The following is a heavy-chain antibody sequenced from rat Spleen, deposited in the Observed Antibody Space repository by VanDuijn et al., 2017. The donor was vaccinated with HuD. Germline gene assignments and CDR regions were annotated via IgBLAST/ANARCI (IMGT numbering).Heavy chain of an antibody. D-gene: IGHD1-7*01. CDR2: INHDGSST. Sequence: EVQLVESGGGLVQPGRSLKLSCEASGITFSDYNMAWVRQAPKKGLEWVAIINHDGSSTYYRDSVKGRFTISRDNAKSTLYLQMDSLRSEDTATYYCARPDYGYPFAYWGQGTLVTVSS. J-gene: IGHJ3*01. CDR1: GITFSDYN. V-gene: IGHV5-7*01. CDR3: ARPDYGYPFAY.